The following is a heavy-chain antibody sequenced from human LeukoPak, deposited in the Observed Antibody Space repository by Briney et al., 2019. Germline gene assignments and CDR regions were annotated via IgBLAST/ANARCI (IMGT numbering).Heavy chain of an antibody. J-gene: IGHJ4*02. D-gene: IGHD3-3*01. V-gene: IGHV3-7*03. CDR1: GGSISSSGYY. CDR3: VKAWSD. CDR2: IKEDGSEK. Sequence: PSETLSLTCTVSGGSISSSGYYWGWIRQPPGKGLEWVANIKEDGSEKYHADSVKGRFSISRDNPKNSLFLQMNSLRAEDTALYYCVKAWSDWGQGTLVTVSS.